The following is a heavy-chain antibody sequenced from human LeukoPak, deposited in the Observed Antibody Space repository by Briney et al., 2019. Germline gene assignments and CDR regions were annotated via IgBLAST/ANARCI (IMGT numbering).Heavy chain of an antibody. D-gene: IGHD5-24*01. J-gene: IGHJ5*02. CDR1: GGTFSSYA. V-gene: IGHV1-69*13. CDR2: IIPIFGTA. Sequence: GASVKVSCKASGGTFSSYAISWVRQAPGQGLEWMGGIIPIFGTANYAQKFQGRVTITADESTSTAYMELSSLRSEDTAVYYCARRWLHQVNWFDPWGQGTLVTVSS. CDR3: ARRWLHQVNWFDP.